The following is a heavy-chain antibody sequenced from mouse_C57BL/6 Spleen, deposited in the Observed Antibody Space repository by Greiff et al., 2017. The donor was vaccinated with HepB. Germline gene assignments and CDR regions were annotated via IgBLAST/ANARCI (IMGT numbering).Heavy chain of an antibody. Sequence: DVMLVESGGGLVKPGGSLKLSCAASGFTFSSYAMSWVRQTPETRLEWVATISDGGSYTYYPDNVKGRFTISRDNAKNNLYLQMSHLKSEDTAMYYCAREVSYNSNYDAMDYWGQGTSVTVSS. CDR2: ISDGGSYT. V-gene: IGHV5-4*01. J-gene: IGHJ4*01. CDR1: GFTFSSYA. CDR3: AREVSYNSNYDAMDY. D-gene: IGHD2-5*01.